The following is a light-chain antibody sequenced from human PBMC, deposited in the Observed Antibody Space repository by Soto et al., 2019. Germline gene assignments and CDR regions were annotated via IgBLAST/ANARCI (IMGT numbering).Light chain of an antibody. J-gene: IGKJ2*02. CDR3: QQYGSPCT. V-gene: IGKV3-20*01. CDR2: GAS. Sequence: EIVLTRSPGTLSLSPGERATLSCRASQSVSSSYLAWYQQRPGQAPRLLIYGASSRAIGVPDRFSGSGSGTDFTLSISRLEPEDFAVYYCQQYGSPCTFGQGTKLEIK. CDR1: QSVSSSY.